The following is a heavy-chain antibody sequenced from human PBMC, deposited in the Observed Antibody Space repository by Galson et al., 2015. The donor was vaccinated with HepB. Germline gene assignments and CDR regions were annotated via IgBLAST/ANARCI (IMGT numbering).Heavy chain of an antibody. CDR1: GYTFTSYA. V-gene: IGHV1-3*01. CDR3: ARVLGYSSGFRKDVLGVFDY. CDR2: INAGNGNT. D-gene: IGHD3-22*01. Sequence: SVKVSCKASGYTFTSYAMHWVRQAPGQRLEWMGWINAGNGNTKYSQKFQGRVTITRDTSASTAYMELSSLRSEDTAVYYCARVLGYSSGFRKDVLGVFDYWGQGTLVTVSS. J-gene: IGHJ4*02.